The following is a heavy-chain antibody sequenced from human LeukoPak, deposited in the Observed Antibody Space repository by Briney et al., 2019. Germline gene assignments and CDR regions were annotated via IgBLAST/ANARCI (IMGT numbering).Heavy chain of an antibody. Sequence: GGSLRLSCAASGFTFSSYEMNRVRQAPGKGLQWVSYISSSGNTIYYADSVKGRFTISRDNAKNSLYLQMNSLRAEDTAVYYCARGGYTFGYDDYWGQGTLVTVSS. J-gene: IGHJ4*02. CDR3: ARGGYTFGYDDY. CDR1: GFTFSSYE. V-gene: IGHV3-48*03. D-gene: IGHD5-18*01. CDR2: ISSSGNTI.